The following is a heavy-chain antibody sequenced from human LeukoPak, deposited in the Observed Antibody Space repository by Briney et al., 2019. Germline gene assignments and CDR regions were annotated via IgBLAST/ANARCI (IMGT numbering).Heavy chain of an antibody. D-gene: IGHD6-19*01. CDR2: ISSSGSTI. V-gene: IGHV3-48*04. Sequence: GGSLRLSCAASGFTFSSYSMNWVRQAPGKGLEWVSYISSSGSTIYYADSVKGRFTISRDNAKNSLYLQMNSLRAEDTAVYYCARDPWYSSGWYADYWGQGTLVTVSS. J-gene: IGHJ4*02. CDR3: ARDPWYSSGWYADY. CDR1: GFTFSSYS.